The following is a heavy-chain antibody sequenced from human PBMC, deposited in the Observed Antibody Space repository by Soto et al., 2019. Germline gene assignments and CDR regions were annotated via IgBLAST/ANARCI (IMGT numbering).Heavy chain of an antibody. J-gene: IGHJ6*03. Sequence: ASVEVSCKASGYTISSCGISWVRQDTGQGLEWMGWISAYNGNTNYAQKLQGRVTMTTDTSTSTAYMELRSLRSDDTAVYYCARDLQYYDFWSGYYNYYYYMDVWGKGTTVTVSS. V-gene: IGHV1-18*01. CDR1: GYTISSCG. D-gene: IGHD3-3*01. CDR2: ISAYNGNT. CDR3: ARDLQYYDFWSGYYNYYYYMDV.